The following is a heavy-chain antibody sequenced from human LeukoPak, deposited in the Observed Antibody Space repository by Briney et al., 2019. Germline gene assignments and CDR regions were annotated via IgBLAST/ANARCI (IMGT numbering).Heavy chain of an antibody. CDR2: IYYSGST. D-gene: IGHD2-21*01. Sequence: SETLSLTCTVSGGSISSYYWSRIRQPPGKGLEWIGYIYYSGSTNYNPSLKSRVTISVDTSKNQFSLKLSSVTAADTAVYYCARLQSAIDSYYYYGMDVWGQGTTVTVSS. V-gene: IGHV4-59*08. CDR1: GGSISSYY. J-gene: IGHJ6*02. CDR3: ARLQSAIDSYYYYGMDV.